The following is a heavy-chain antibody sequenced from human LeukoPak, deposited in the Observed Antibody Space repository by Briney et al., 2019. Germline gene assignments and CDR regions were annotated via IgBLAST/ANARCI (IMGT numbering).Heavy chain of an antibody. J-gene: IGHJ1*01. CDR1: GYTFTTSW. D-gene: IGHD2-15*01. CDR3: ARLGYCSSGGCFSRGYFQD. CDR2: IYPGDSDT. V-gene: IGHV5-51*01. Sequence: GESLKISCQASGYTFTTSWIGWVRQMPGKGLEYMGIIYPGDSDTRYSPSFQGQVTISADKSISTAYMQWNSLKASDTAMNYCARLGYCSSGGCFSRGYFQDWGQGTLVTVSS.